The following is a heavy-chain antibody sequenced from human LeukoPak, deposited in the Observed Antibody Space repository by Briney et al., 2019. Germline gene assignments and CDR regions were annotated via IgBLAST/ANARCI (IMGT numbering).Heavy chain of an antibody. Sequence: SVKVSCKASGGXFSSYAISWVRQAPGQGLEWMGRIIPILGIANYAQKFQGRVTITADKSTSTAYMELSSLRSEDTAVYYCARATTGTTRRPFDYWGQGTLVTVSS. CDR2: IIPILGIA. D-gene: IGHD1-7*01. J-gene: IGHJ4*02. CDR1: GGXFSSYA. CDR3: ARATTGTTRRPFDY. V-gene: IGHV1-69*04.